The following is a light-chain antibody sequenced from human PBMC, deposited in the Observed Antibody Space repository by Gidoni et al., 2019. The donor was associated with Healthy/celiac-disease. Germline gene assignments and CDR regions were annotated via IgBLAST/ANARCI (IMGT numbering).Light chain of an antibody. CDR3: QQRSNWPKT. CDR1: QSVSSY. Sequence: EIVLTQSPATLSLSPGERATLHCRASQSVSSYLAWYQQKPGQAPRLLIDDASNRATGIPARFSGSGSGTAFTLTISSLEPEDFAVYYCQQRSNWPKTFGQGTKLEIK. J-gene: IGKJ2*01. CDR2: DAS. V-gene: IGKV3-11*01.